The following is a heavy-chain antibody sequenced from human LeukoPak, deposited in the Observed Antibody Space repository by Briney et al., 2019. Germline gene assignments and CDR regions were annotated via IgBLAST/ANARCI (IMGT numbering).Heavy chain of an antibody. CDR3: ARVYAVGDIVVVPAATFDY. CDR1: GGSISSGDYY. CDR2: IYYSGST. Sequence: PSETLSLTCTVSGGSISSGDYYWSWIRQPPGKGLEWIGYIYYSGSTYYNPSLKSRVTISVDTSKNQFSLKLSSVTAADTAVYYCARVYAVGDIVVVPAATFDYWGQGTLVTVSS. V-gene: IGHV4-30-4*01. D-gene: IGHD2-2*01. J-gene: IGHJ4*02.